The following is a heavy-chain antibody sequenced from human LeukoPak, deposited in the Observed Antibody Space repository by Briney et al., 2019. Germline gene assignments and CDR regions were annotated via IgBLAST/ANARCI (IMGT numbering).Heavy chain of an antibody. D-gene: IGHD3-10*01. Sequence: GGSLRPSCAASGFTFSSYSMNWVRQAPGKGLEWVSSISSSSSYIYYADSVKGRFTISRDNAKNSLYLQMNSLRAEDTAVYYCAREGRYYGSGSYKYYFDYWGQGTLVTVSS. CDR3: AREGRYYGSGSYKYYFDY. V-gene: IGHV3-21*01. J-gene: IGHJ4*02. CDR2: ISSSSSYI. CDR1: GFTFSSYS.